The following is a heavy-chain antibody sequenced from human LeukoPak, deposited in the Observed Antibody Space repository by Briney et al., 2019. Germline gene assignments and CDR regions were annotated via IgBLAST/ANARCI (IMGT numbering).Heavy chain of an antibody. CDR1: GHTFTSFG. V-gene: IGHV1-18*01. J-gene: IGHJ4*02. Sequence: ASVKVSCKASGHTFTSFGINWMRQAPGQGLEWMGWISAYNGNTNSAQKLQGRVTMTTDTSTSTAYMELRSLRSDDTAVYYCARDLAGAAAGTIPLFDYWGQGTLVTVSS. CDR3: ARDLAGAAAGTIPLFDY. D-gene: IGHD6-13*01. CDR2: ISAYNGNT.